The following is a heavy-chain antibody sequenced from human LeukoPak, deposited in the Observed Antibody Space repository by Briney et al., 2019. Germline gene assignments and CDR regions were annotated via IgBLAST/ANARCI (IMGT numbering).Heavy chain of an antibody. D-gene: IGHD2-15*01. Sequence: PSETLSLTCTVSGGSISSYYWSWIRQPPGKGLEWIGYIYTSGSTNYNPSLKSRVTISVDTSKNQFSLKLSSVTAADTAVYYCASHVESATWPYNWFDPWGQGTLVTVSS. CDR3: ASHVESATWPYNWFDP. CDR2: IYTSGST. V-gene: IGHV4-4*09. CDR1: GGSISSYY. J-gene: IGHJ5*02.